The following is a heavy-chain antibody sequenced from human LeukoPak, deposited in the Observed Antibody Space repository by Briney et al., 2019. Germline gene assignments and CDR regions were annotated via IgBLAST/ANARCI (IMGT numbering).Heavy chain of an antibody. CDR3: AKDHGIAVAGTDY. J-gene: IGHJ4*02. CDR2: ISGSGGST. D-gene: IGHD6-19*01. CDR1: GFTFSSYA. Sequence: PGGSLRLSCGASGFTFSSYAMSWVRQAPGKGLEWVSAISGSGGSTYYADSVKGRFTISRDNSKNTLYLQMNSLRAEDTAVYYCAKDHGIAVAGTDYWGQGTLVTVSS. V-gene: IGHV3-23*01.